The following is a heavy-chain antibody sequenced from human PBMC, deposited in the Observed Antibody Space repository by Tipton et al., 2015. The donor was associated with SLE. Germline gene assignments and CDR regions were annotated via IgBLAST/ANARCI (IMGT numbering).Heavy chain of an antibody. V-gene: IGHV3-7*03. J-gene: IGHJ4*02. CDR1: GFTFSSYW. Sequence: GSLRLSCAASGFTFSSYWMSWVRQAPGKGLEWVANIKQDGSEKYYVDSVKGRFTISRDNSKNSLYLQMNSLRTEDTALYYCAKGYSSGYYYDYWGQGTLVTVSS. CDR3: AKGYSSGYYYDY. D-gene: IGHD3-22*01. CDR2: IKQDGSEK.